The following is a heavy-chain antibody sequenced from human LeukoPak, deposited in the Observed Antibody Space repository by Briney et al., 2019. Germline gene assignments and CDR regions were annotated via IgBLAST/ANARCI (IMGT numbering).Heavy chain of an antibody. V-gene: IGHV3-7*01. J-gene: IGHJ4*02. CDR3: ARAIKEVGPKLRLLGFDY. Sequence: GGTLRLSCAASGFTFSSYWMSWVRQAPGKGLEWVAKIKQDGSEKYYGDSVKGRFTISRDNAKNSLYLQMNSLRAEDTAVYYCARAIKEVGPKLRLLGFDYWGQGTLVTVSS. CDR2: IKQDGSEK. D-gene: IGHD5-12*01. CDR1: GFTFSSYW.